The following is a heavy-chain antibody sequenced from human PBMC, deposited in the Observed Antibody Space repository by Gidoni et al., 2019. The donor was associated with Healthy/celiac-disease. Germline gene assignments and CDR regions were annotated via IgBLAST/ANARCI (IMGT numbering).Heavy chain of an antibody. CDR2: ISYDGSNK. CDR3: ASKLLLLWGFDY. D-gene: IGHD2-15*01. Sequence: QVQLVESGGGVVQPGRSLRLSCAAFGFTFSSYGMHWVRQAPGKGLEWVAVISYDGSNKYYADSVKGRFTISRDNSKNTLYLQMNSLRAEDTAVYYCASKLLLLWGFDYWGQGTLVTVSS. V-gene: IGHV3-30*03. CDR1: GFTFSSYG. J-gene: IGHJ4*02.